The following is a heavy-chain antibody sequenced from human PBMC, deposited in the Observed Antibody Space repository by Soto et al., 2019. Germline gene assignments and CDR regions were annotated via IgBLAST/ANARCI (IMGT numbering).Heavy chain of an antibody. CDR3: ARDQGYNDRSGYYYY. J-gene: IGHJ4*02. D-gene: IGHD3-22*01. Sequence: ASVKVSCKASGYTFTNYAIHCVRQAPGQRLEWMGWINAGNGDTEYSQKFQSRVTITRDTSASTAYMELSSLRSEDTAVYYCARDQGYNDRSGYYYYWGQGTLVTVSS. CDR1: GYTFTNYA. CDR2: INAGNGDT. V-gene: IGHV1-3*01.